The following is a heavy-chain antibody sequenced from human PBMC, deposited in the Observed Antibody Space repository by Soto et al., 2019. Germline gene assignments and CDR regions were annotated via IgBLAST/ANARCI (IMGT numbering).Heavy chain of an antibody. V-gene: IGHV3-64D*08. CDR1: GFIFSDYA. CDR2: IKFNGEVI. D-gene: IGHD1-26*01. Sequence: PGGSLRLSGSASGFIFSDYAMYWVRQAPGKGLECLSGIKFNGEVIESADSVKHRFFISRDNSKATLYLQITGLRPEDTAMYYCAKRGYYGARVKFSDSWGQGTPVTVSS. CDR3: AKRGYYGARVKFSDS. J-gene: IGHJ4*02.